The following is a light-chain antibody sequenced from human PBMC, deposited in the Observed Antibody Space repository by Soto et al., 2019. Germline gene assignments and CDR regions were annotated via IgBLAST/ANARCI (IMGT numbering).Light chain of an antibody. J-gene: IGKJ5*01. CDR3: QLSHTTLT. V-gene: IGKV3-15*01. CDR2: GAS. CDR1: QTIDNT. Sequence: EIVMTQSPATLSLSPGERATLSCRASQTIDNTLAWYQQKPGQAPRLLIYGASTRATGIPARFSGSGSGTEFTLTISSLQPEDSATYYCQLSHTTLTFGQGTRL.